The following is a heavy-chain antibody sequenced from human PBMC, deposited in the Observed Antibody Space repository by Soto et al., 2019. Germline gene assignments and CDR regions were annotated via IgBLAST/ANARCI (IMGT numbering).Heavy chain of an antibody. V-gene: IGHV1-46*01. Sequence: QVQLVQSGAEVKKPGASVKVSCKASGDTFTAYYIHWVRQAPGQGLEWMGTVNPSGGHTTYAQHFLGRMTMTRDTSTSTLYMGLTSLTSEDTAVYYCARGGHVVVVTAALDYWGQGNLVTVSS. CDR2: VNPSGGHT. CDR1: GDTFTAYY. CDR3: ARGGHVVVVTAALDY. D-gene: IGHD2-21*02. J-gene: IGHJ4*02.